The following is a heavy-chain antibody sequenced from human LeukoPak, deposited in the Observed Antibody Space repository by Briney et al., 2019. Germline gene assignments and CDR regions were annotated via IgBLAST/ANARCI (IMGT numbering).Heavy chain of an antibody. CDR2: MNPNSGNT. J-gene: IGHJ3*02. Sequence: ASVKVSCKASGYTFTSYDINWVRQATGQGLEWMGWMNPNSGNTGYAQKFQGRVTMTRNTSISTAYMELSSLRSEDTAVYYCARTMEGYYYDSSGYSALDAFDIWGQGTMVTVSS. CDR1: GYTFTSYD. CDR3: ARTMEGYYYDSSGYSALDAFDI. D-gene: IGHD3-22*01. V-gene: IGHV1-8*01.